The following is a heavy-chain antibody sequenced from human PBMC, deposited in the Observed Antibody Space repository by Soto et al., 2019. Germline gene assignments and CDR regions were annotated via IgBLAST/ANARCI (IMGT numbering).Heavy chain of an antibody. J-gene: IGHJ4*01. CDR3: ARGTQTLDN. Sequence: SETLSLTGAVYGGSFSGYYWSWIRQPPGKGLEWIGEINHSGSTNYNPSLKSRVTISVDTSKNQFSLKLSAVTAADTAVYYCARGTQTLDNWGQGTLVTVSS. CDR1: GGSFSGYY. V-gene: IGHV4-34*01. CDR2: INHSGST. D-gene: IGHD3-22*01.